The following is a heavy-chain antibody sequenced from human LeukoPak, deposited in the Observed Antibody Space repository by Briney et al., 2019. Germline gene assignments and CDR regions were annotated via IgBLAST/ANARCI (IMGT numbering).Heavy chain of an antibody. D-gene: IGHD6-13*01. CDR2: ISYDVSNK. V-gene: IGHV3-30*18. CDR3: AKDSGSSWYYFDY. CDR1: GFTFSNYY. Sequence: PGRSLRLSCAASGFTFSNYYMHWVRQAPGKGLEWVAVISYDVSNKNYADSVKGRFTISRDNSKNTLYLQMNSLRPEDTAVYYCAKDSGSSWYYFDYWGQGTLVTVSS. J-gene: IGHJ4*02.